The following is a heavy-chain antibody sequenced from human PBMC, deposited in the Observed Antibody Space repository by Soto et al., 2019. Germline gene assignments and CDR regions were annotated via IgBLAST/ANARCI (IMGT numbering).Heavy chain of an antibody. V-gene: IGHV1-18*01. CDR1: GYTFTSYG. J-gene: IGHJ4*02. Sequence: ASVKVSCKASGYTFTSYGISWVRQAPGQGLEWMGWISAYNGNTNYAQKLQGRVTMTTDTSTSTAYMALRSLRSDDTAVYYCARELRGPDIAAAGGFDYWGQGALVTVSS. D-gene: IGHD6-25*01. CDR3: ARELRGPDIAAAGGFDY. CDR2: ISAYNGNT.